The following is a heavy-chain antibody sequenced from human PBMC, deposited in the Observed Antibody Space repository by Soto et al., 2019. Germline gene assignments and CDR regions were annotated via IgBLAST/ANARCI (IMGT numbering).Heavy chain of an antibody. D-gene: IGHD6-6*01. CDR2: INAGNGNT. CDR1: GYTFTSYA. CDR3: ARGIGGSSSYYYYYYMDV. Sequence: GASVKVSCKASGYTFTSYAMHWVRQAPGQRLEWMGWINAGNGNTKYSQKFQGRVTITRDTSASTAYMELSSLRSEDTAVYYCARGIGGSSSYYYYYYMDVWGKGTTVTVSS. J-gene: IGHJ6*03. V-gene: IGHV1-3*01.